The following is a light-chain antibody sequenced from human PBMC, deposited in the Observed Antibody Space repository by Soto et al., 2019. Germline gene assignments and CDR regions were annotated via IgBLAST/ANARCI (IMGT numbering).Light chain of an antibody. CDR3: QQSYTTPYT. V-gene: IGKV1-39*01. J-gene: IGKJ2*01. CDR2: GAS. CDR1: QSIRSY. Sequence: DIQMTQSPSSLSASVGDRVTITCRASQSIRSYLNWYHQKPGKTPQLLIYGASNLPSGAPSRFTGSGSGTHFTLTISSLQPEDVATYFCQQSYTTPYTFGQGTKLEIK.